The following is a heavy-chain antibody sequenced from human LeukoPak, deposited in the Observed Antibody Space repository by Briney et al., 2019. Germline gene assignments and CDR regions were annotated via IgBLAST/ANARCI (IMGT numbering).Heavy chain of an antibody. V-gene: IGHV4-34*01. J-gene: IGHJ4*02. CDR1: GFTFSSYW. Sequence: PGGSLRLSCAASGFTFSSYWMSWIRQPPGKGLEWIGEINHSGSTNYNPSLKSRVTISVDTSKNQFSLKLSSVTAADTAVYYCARHDSSGWSSVKYWGQGTLVTVSS. D-gene: IGHD6-19*01. CDR2: INHSGST. CDR3: ARHDSSGWSSVKY.